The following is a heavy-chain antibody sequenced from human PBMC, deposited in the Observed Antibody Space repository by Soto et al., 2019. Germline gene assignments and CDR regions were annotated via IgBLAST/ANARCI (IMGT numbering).Heavy chain of an antibody. CDR3: AKFFVETGESSGWPWSFHY. V-gene: IGHV3-23*01. CDR1: RFTFSAFA. CDR2: ISEGGGTP. D-gene: IGHD6-25*01. J-gene: IGHJ4*02. Sequence: GGSLRLSCAASRFTFSAFAMSWVRQAPGKGLEWVSTISEGGGTPFYADSVKGRFSISRDNSKNTLFLQMTSLRAEDTAVYYCAKFFVETGESSGWPWSFHYWGQGTLVTVSS.